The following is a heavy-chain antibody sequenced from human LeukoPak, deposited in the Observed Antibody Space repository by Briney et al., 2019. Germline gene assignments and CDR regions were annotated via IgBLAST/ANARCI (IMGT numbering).Heavy chain of an antibody. CDR3: ARDLRRGYYYYGMDV. J-gene: IGHJ6*02. CDR1: GGSVSSDNFY. V-gene: IGHV4-61*02. Sequence: ASETLSLTCTVSGGSVSSDNFYWNWLRQPAGKGLEWIGRIHSSGDTNYNPSLKSRVTVSVDVSKNQFSLKLSSVTAADTAVYYCARDLRRGYYYYGMDVWGQGTTVTVSS. CDR2: IHSSGDT.